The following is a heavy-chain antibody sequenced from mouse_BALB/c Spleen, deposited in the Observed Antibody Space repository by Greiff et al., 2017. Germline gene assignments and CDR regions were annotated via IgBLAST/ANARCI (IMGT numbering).Heavy chain of an antibody. Sequence: EVHLVESGGGLVKPGGSLKLSCAASGFTFSSYAMSWVRQTPEKRLEWVATISSGGSYTYYPDSVKGRFTISRDNAKNTLYLQMSSLRSEDTAMYYCARKDDDAMDYWGQGTSVTVSS. CDR2: ISSGGSYT. CDR3: ARKDDDAMDY. CDR1: GFTFSSYA. V-gene: IGHV5-9-3*01. J-gene: IGHJ4*01.